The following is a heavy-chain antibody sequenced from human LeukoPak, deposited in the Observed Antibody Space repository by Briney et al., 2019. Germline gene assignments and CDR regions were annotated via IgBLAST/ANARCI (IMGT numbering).Heavy chain of an antibody. CDR1: GGSISSSSHY. V-gene: IGHV4-39*07. J-gene: IGHJ6*03. CDR2: ISNSGST. CDR3: ARSPKGWFGPRLYYYYYMDV. Sequence: SETLSLTCTVSGGSISSSSHYWGWIRQPPGKGLEWIGSISNSGSTNYNPSLKSRVTISVDTSKNQFSLKLSSVTAADTAVYYCARSPKGWFGPRLYYYYYMDVWGKGTTVTISS. D-gene: IGHD3-10*01.